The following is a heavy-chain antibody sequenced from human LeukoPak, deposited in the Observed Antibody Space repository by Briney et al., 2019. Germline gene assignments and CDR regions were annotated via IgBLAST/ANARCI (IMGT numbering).Heavy chain of an antibody. CDR1: RFTFSNYW. V-gene: IGHV3-7*01. D-gene: IGHD6-19*01. Sequence: PGGSLRLSCAASRFTFSNYWMAWVRQAPGKGLEWVANIKDDGSETYYVASVKGRFTISRDNAKDSLYLQMNSLRAEDTAVYYCARDLGSSGWYIIDYWGQGTLVTVSS. J-gene: IGHJ4*02. CDR2: IKDDGSET. CDR3: ARDLGSSGWYIIDY.